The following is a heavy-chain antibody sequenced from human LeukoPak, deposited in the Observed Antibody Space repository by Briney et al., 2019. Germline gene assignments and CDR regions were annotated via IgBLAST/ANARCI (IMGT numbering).Heavy chain of an antibody. CDR3: AKCGSGSNFDY. Sequence: GGSLRLSCAASGFTFSSYLMSWVRQTPGKGLEWVAHLNQDGSERYYVDSVKGRFTISRENAKNSLYLQMDSLRAEDTAVYYCAKCGSGSNFDYWGQGILVTVSS. CDR2: LNQDGSER. V-gene: IGHV3-7*02. J-gene: IGHJ4*02. D-gene: IGHD3-10*01. CDR1: GFTFSSYL.